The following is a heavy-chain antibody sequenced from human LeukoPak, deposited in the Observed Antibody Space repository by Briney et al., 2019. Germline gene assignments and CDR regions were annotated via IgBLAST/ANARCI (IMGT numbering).Heavy chain of an antibody. CDR2: IYTSGST. CDR1: GGSISSGSYY. J-gene: IGHJ4*02. CDR3: AREGVSVTNFEY. V-gene: IGHV4-61*02. D-gene: IGHD5/OR15-5a*01. Sequence: SETLSLTCTVSGGSISSGSYYWTWIRQPAGKGLEWIGRIYTSGSTNYNPSLKTRVTISVDTSKNQFSLKLRSVTAADTAVYYCAREGVSVTNFEYWSQGTLVTVSS.